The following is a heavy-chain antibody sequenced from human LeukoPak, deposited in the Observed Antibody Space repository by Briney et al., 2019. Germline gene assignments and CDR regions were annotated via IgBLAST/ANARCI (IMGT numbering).Heavy chain of an antibody. CDR3: ARIIGISGTYPTDY. J-gene: IGHJ4*02. Sequence: KPGGSLRLSCAAPGFTFSDYYMSWIRQAPGKGLEWVSYISSSGSAIYYADSMKGRFIISRDNARNSLYLEMNSLRAEDTAVYYCARIIGISGTYPTDYWGQGTLVTVSS. CDR1: GFTFSDYY. CDR2: ISSSGSAI. V-gene: IGHV3-11*04. D-gene: IGHD1-26*01.